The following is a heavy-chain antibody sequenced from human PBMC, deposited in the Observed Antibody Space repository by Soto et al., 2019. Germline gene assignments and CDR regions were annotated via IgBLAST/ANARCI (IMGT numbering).Heavy chain of an antibody. V-gene: IGHV1-3*01. D-gene: IGHD3-16*01. CDR2: INAGNGNT. CDR1: GYTFTSYD. CDR3: ARVIGGLYYFDY. J-gene: IGHJ4*02. Sequence: GASVKVSCKASGYTFTSYDINWVRQATGQRLEWMGWINAGNGNTKYSQKFQGRVTITRDTSASTAYMELSSLRSEDTAVYYCARVIGGLYYFDYWGQGTLVTVSS.